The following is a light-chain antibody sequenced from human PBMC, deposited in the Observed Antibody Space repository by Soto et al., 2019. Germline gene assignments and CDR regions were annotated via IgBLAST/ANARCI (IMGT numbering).Light chain of an antibody. CDR1: QSVSSN. CDR2: GAS. J-gene: IGKJ1*01. Sequence: EIVVRQSPATLSVSPGERATLYCRASQSVSSNLAWYQQRPGQAPRLLIYGASTRATGIPARFSGSGSGTEFTLTISSLQSEDFAVYYCQQYNNWPQTFGQGTKVDIK. V-gene: IGKV3-15*01. CDR3: QQYNNWPQT.